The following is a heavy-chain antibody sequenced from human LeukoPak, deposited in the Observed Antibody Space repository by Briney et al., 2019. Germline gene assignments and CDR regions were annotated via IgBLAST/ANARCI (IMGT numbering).Heavy chain of an antibody. J-gene: IGHJ1*01. Sequence: GGSLRLSCAASGFTFSSYAMSWVRQAPGKGLEWVSAISGSGGSTYYADSVKGRFTISRDNSKNTLYLQMNSLRAEDTAEYYCAKFCSGGSCYSYFQHWGQGTLVTVSS. CDR1: GFTFSSYA. D-gene: IGHD2-15*01. CDR3: AKFCSGGSCYSYFQH. CDR2: ISGSGGST. V-gene: IGHV3-23*01.